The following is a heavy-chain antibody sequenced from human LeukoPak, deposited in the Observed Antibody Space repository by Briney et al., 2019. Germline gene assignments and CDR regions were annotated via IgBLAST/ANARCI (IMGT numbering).Heavy chain of an antibody. J-gene: IGHJ6*03. CDR2: IYYSGST. CDR1: GGSISSSSYY. Sequence: ETLSLTCTVSGGSISSSSYYWGWIRQPPGKGLEWIGSIYYSGSTYYNPSLKSRVTISVDTSKNQFSLKLSSVTAADTAVYYCARDHTAADYYYYYYMDVWGKGTTVTVSS. CDR3: ARDHTAADYYYYYYMDV. D-gene: IGHD6-13*01. V-gene: IGHV4-39*07.